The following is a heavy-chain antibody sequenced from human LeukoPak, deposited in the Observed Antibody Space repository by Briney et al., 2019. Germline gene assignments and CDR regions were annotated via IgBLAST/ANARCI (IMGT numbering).Heavy chain of an antibody. J-gene: IGHJ3*02. Sequence: ASVKVSFKASGGTLSIYVISWVRQAPGQGLEWMGGSISIFGTPNYAQKFQGRVTITADDSTSTAYMELSSLRSEDTAVYYCARTPPRIWFGEAQNDDAFDIWGQGTMVTVSS. D-gene: IGHD3-10*01. CDR2: SISIFGTP. V-gene: IGHV1-69*13. CDR3: ARTPPRIWFGEAQNDDAFDI. CDR1: GGTLSIYV.